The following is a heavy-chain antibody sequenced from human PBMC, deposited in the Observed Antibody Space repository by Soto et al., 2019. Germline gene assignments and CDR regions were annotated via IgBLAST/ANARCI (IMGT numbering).Heavy chain of an antibody. CDR3: ARRGEIGEFYDY. J-gene: IGHJ4*02. Sequence: QVQLQESGPGLVKPSQTLSLTSTVSGGSISSGGYYWSWIRQHPGKGLEWIGYIYHSGITYYNPSLKSRVAISADTPNDQFSLKLMSVTAADTAVYFCARRGEIGEFYDYWGQGTLVTVSS. CDR2: IYHSGIT. D-gene: IGHD3-10*01. V-gene: IGHV4-31*03. CDR1: GGSISSGGYY.